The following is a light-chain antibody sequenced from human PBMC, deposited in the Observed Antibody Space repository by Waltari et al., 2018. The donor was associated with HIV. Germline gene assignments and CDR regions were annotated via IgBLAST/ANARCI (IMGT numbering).Light chain of an antibody. J-gene: IGLJ2*01. CDR1: SSAVGRYIL. V-gene: IGLV2-23*02. Sequence: QSALTQPASASGSPGQSINIPCTGTSSAVGRYILVSWYQQHPGKAPTLIIYEVPKRPSGVSNRFSGSKSASTASLTISGLQPEDEANYYCSSYARHVLFGGGTKLTVL. CDR2: EVP. CDR3: SSYARHVL.